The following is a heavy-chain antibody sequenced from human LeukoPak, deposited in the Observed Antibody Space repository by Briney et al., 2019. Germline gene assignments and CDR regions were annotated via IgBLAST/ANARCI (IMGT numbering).Heavy chain of an antibody. J-gene: IGHJ4*02. D-gene: IGHD2/OR15-2a*01. CDR1: GFNFRVYN. CDR3: AKGNIFDS. CDR2: ISSDSSDI. V-gene: IGHV3-48*01. Sequence: GGSLRLSCAASGFNFRVYNMNWVRQAPGKGLEWIANISSDSSDIFYADSVKGRFTISRDNAKNSLYLQMKSLRADDTAIYYCAKGNIFDSWGQGILVTVSS.